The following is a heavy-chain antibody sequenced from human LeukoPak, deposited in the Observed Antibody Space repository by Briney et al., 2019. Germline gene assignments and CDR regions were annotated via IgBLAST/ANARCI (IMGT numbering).Heavy chain of an antibody. V-gene: IGHV4-59*01. D-gene: IGHD3-16*01. J-gene: IGHJ4*02. CDR1: GAFISSYY. Sequence: SETLSLTCSVSGAFISSYYWSWIRQPPGKGLEWIGYIYYSGSTNYNPSLKSRVAISVDTSENQLSLKLSSVTAADTALYYCARDRGRNGGFGDWGQGTLVTVSS. CDR2: IYYSGST. CDR3: ARDRGRNGGFGD.